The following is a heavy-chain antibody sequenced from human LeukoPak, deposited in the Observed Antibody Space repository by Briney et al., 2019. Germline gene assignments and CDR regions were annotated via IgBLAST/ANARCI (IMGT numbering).Heavy chain of an antibody. CDR2: ICDDGNCK. Sequence: GALRLSCAASGFTFSSYGMHWVRQAPGKGLEWVAVICDDGNCKYYADSVKGRFTISRDNSNNTLSLQMNSLRAEDTALYYCVAPPGIHYFDYWGQGTLVTVSS. V-gene: IGHV3-33*01. CDR1: GFTFSSYG. J-gene: IGHJ4*02. D-gene: IGHD1-14*01. CDR3: VAPPGIHYFDY.